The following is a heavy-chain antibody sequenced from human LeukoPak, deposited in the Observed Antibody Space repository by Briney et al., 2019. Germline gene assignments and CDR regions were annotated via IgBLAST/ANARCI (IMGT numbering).Heavy chain of an antibody. V-gene: IGHV1-2*02. CDR2: INPNSGGT. J-gene: IGHJ6*03. D-gene: IGHD3-10*01. CDR3: ARGHGSYYCYMDV. Sequence: ASVKVSCKASGYTFTDFYMHWVRQAPGQGLEWMGWINPNSGGTNYAQKFQGRVTMTRDTSISTAYMELSSLRSDDTAVYYCARGHGSYYCYMDVWGKGTTVTVSS. CDR1: GYTFTDFY.